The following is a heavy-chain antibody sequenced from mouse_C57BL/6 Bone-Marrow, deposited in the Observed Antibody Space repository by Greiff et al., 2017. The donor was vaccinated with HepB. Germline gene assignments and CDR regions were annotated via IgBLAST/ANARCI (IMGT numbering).Heavy chain of an antibody. CDR3: ARGLIYCGNAMDY. CDR1: GFTFTDYY. V-gene: IGHV7-3*01. CDR2: IRNKANGYTT. J-gene: IGHJ4*01. Sequence: DVKLVESGGGLVQPGGSLSLSCAASGFTFTDYYMSWVRQPPGKALEWLGFIRNKANGYTTEYSASVKGRFTISRDNSQSILYLQMNALRAEDSATYYCARGLIYCGNAMDYWGQGTSVTVSS. D-gene: IGHD2-1*01.